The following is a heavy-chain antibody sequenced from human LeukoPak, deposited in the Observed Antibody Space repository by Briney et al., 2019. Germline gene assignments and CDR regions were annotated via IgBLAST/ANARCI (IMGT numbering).Heavy chain of an antibody. J-gene: IGHJ3*02. D-gene: IGHD3-22*01. CDR1: GFTFDDYA. CDR3: AKGYDSSGYRMGGVFDI. V-gene: IGHV3-9*01. Sequence: GGSLRLSCAASGFTFDDYAMHWVRQAPGKGLEWVSGISWNSGSIGYADSVKGRFTISRDNAKNSLYLQMNSLRAEDTALYYWAKGYDSSGYRMGGVFDIWGQGTMVTVSS. CDR2: ISWNSGSI.